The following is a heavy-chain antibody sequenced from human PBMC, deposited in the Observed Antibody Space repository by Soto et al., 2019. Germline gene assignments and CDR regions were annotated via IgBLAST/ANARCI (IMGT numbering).Heavy chain of an antibody. CDR3: GHSVIGHTLTGGHYFDS. CDR1: AFSLSTNGVG. V-gene: IGHV2-5*01. J-gene: IGHJ4*02. D-gene: IGHD1-26*01. CDR2: IYWNEDK. Sequence: SGPTLVNPTQTLTLTCTFSAFSLSTNGVGVGWIRQPPGKPLEWLAVIYWNEDKRYSRSLKSRLSMTKDTSNNQVVLTMTTMDTVDTATYYWGHSVIGHTLTGGHYFDSWGAGMLVTV.